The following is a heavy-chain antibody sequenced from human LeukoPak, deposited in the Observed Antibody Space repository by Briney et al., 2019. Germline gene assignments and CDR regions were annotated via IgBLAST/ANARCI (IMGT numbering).Heavy chain of an antibody. Sequence: GGSLRLSCAASGFTFSSYSLNWVRQAPGKGLEWVSSISSSSDYIYYADSVKGRFTIFRDNARNSLYLQMNSLRAEDTAVYYCARPRVGATGWFDPWGQGTLVTVSS. V-gene: IGHV3-21*01. J-gene: IGHJ5*02. D-gene: IGHD1-26*01. CDR2: ISSSSDYI. CDR3: ARPRVGATGWFDP. CDR1: GFTFSSYS.